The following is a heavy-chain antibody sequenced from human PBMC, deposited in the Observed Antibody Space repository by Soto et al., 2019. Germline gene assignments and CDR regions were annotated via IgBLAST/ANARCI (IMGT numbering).Heavy chain of an antibody. V-gene: IGHV4-34*01. D-gene: IGHD2-15*01. CDR2: INHNGSA. CDR3: ASQGYCRDLKCYRSTGFWSFDL. J-gene: IGHJ2*01. Sequence: QVQLQQWGAGLLKPSDTLSLTCAVYGGSFSYYYWTWIRQPPGKGLEWIGEINHNGSASYNPSLKSGVTMSLDTSNTHFSLRLSSVTAADTAVYYCASQGYCRDLKCYRSTGFWSFDLWGRGTLVTVSA. CDR1: GGSFSYYY.